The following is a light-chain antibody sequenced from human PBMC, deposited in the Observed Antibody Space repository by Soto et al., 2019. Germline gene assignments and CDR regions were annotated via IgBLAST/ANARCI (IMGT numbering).Light chain of an antibody. CDR2: DAS. CDR1: QDISYY. Sequence: DIQMTQSPSSLSASVGDRVTITCQASQDISYYLNWYQQKPGKAPKLLIYDASNLETGVPSRFSGGGSGTHFSFTISSLQPEDFATYFCQQYDDLITFGQGTRLDIE. CDR3: QQYDDLIT. J-gene: IGKJ5*01. V-gene: IGKV1-33*01.